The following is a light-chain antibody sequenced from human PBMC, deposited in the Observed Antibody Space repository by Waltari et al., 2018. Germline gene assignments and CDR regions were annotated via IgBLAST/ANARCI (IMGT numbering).Light chain of an antibody. CDR3: QQYGSSLKT. J-gene: IGKJ1*01. CDR1: QRVRSNY. CDR2: GAS. Sequence: EMVLTQSPGTLSLSPGERATLSCRASQRVRSNYLAWYQQKPGQATRLLIYGASTRATGIPDRFSGSGSGTDFTLTISRLGPEDFAVYYCQQYGSSLKTFGQGTKVEIK. V-gene: IGKV3-20*01.